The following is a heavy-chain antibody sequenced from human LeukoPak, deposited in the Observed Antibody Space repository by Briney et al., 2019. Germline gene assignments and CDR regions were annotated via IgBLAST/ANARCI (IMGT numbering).Heavy chain of an antibody. V-gene: IGHV4-4*02. J-gene: IGHJ4*02. D-gene: IGHD3-9*01. CDR3: ARHRGLTPAFDY. CDR1: GGSISSSNW. Sequence: PSETLSLTCAVSGGSISSSNWWSWVRQPPGKGLEWIGEIYHSGSTNYNPSLKSRVTISVDTSKNQFSLKLSSVTAADTAVYYCARHRGLTPAFDYWGQGTLVTVSS. CDR2: IYHSGST.